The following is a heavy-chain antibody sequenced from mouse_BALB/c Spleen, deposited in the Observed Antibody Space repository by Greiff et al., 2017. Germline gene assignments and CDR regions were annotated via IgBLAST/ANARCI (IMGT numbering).Heavy chain of an antibody. CDR1: GYTFTSYW. CDR3: TRYAPLDY. CDR2: IYPSDSYT. V-gene: IGHV1-69*02. J-gene: IGHJ2*01. Sequence: QVQLKQPGSELVRPGASVKLSCKASGYTFTSYWINWVKQRPGQGLEWIGNIYPSDSYTNYNQKFKDKATLTVDNSSSTAYMQLSSPTSEDSAVYYCTRYAPLDYWGQGTTLTVSS.